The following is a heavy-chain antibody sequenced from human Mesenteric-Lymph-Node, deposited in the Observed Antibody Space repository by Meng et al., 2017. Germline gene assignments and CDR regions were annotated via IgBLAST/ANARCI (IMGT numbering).Heavy chain of an antibody. CDR1: GGHLSSYA. CDR2: TLPIFGTA. V-gene: IGHV1-69*06. CDR3: ATGGHYFDY. J-gene: IGHJ4*02. Sequence: AEVVQPGASVKIPWSSVEDYFTASGGHLSSYATSWVLQSLGQSHARMGGTLPIFGTANNATKFQGRATITADKSTSTAYTELTSLNSEDRAVYYCATGGHYFDYWGQGTLVTVSS.